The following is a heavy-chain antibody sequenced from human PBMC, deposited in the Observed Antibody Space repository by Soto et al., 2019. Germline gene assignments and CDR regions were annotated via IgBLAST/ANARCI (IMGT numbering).Heavy chain of an antibody. J-gene: IGHJ6*02. CDR1: GGSISSYY. CDR3: ARDRGRGYSGYDLDYYYGMDV. CDR2: IYYSGST. D-gene: IGHD5-12*01. V-gene: IGHV4-59*01. Sequence: SGTLSLTCTVSGGSISSYYWSWIRQPPGKGLEWIGYIYYSGSTNYNPSLKSRVTISVDTSKNQLSLKLSSVTAADTAVYYCARDRGRGYSGYDLDYYYGMDVWGQGTTVTVSS.